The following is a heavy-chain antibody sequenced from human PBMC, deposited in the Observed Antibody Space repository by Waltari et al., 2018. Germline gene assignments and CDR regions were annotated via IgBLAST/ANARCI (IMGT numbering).Heavy chain of an antibody. CDR2: IWYDASNI. CDR3: ARQIVAAGYSYYYGMAV. V-gene: IGHV3-33*01. CDR1: GFSFSNYG. J-gene: IGHJ6*02. Sequence: QVQLVESGGGVVQPGRSLRLSCAASGFSFSNYGMHWVRQAPGKGLEWVAIIWYDASNIYDADSVKGRFTISRDNSKNTLYLQMNSLRAEDTAVYYCARQIVAAGYSYYYGMAVWGQGTTVTVTS. D-gene: IGHD6-13*01.